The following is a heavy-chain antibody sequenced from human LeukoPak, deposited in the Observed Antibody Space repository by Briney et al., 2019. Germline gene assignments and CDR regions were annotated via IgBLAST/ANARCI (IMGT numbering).Heavy chain of an antibody. CDR3: ARRGLVAGIYDLVYGFDI. V-gene: IGHV1-8*03. CDR2: VNPDTGNT. J-gene: IGHJ3*02. CDR1: GYSFTTFH. Sequence: ASVKVSCKAAGYSFTTFHINWVRQAPGQGPEWMGWVNPDTGNTGFAQKFQGRVTITQNNSVTTVYMELSSLTSEDTAVYYCARRGLVAGIYDLVYGFDIWGQGTMVTVSS. D-gene: IGHD3/OR15-3a*01.